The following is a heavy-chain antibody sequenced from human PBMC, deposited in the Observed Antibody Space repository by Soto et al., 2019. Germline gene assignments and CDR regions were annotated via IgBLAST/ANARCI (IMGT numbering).Heavy chain of an antibody. D-gene: IGHD1-26*01. J-gene: IGHJ4*02. CDR1: GFSVSSSN. CDR2: FYTDGRT. V-gene: IGHV3-53*01. Sequence: EVQLVASGGGLIQPGGSLRLSFAASGFSVSSSNMSWFRQAPGKGLEWVSVFYTDGRTFYAESVKGRFTISRDNSENTIYLQMNSLRAEDTAVYYCGRGQTVGVTAPDSWGQGTLVTVSS. CDR3: GRGQTVGVTAPDS.